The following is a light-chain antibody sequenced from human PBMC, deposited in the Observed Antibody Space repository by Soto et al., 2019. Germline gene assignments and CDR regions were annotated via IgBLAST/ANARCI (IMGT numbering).Light chain of an antibody. CDR1: QSVSRY. CDR2: GAS. Sequence: ETVMTQSPPTLPMSPGERITLSCRARQSVSRYLAWYQQRRSQTPRLLFDGASTRATGIPARFSASGSVTEFILTISSLQSEDFAVYYCQQYNNWPLTFRGGTKV. V-gene: IGKV3-15*01. J-gene: IGKJ4*01. CDR3: QQYNNWPLT.